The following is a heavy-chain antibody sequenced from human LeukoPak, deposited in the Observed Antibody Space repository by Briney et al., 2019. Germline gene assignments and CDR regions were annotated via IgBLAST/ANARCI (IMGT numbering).Heavy chain of an antibody. Sequence: ASVKVSCKASGYTFTSYDINWVRQATGQGLEWMGWVNPNSGNTGYAQKFQGRVTMTRNTSVSTAYMELSSLKSEDTAVYYCASGLGGYYYYGMDVWGQGTTVTVSS. CDR2: VNPNSGNT. CDR1: GYTFTSYD. V-gene: IGHV1-8*01. J-gene: IGHJ6*02. D-gene: IGHD2-15*01. CDR3: ASGLGGYYYYGMDV.